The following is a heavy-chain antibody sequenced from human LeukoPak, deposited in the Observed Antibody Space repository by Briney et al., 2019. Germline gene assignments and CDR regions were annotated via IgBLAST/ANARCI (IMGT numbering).Heavy chain of an antibody. V-gene: IGHV1-2*02. CDR1: GYTLTELS. Sequence: ASVKVSCKVSGYTLTELSMHWVRQAPGRGLEWMGWINPNSGGTNYAQKFQGRVTMTRDTSISTAYMELSRLRSDDTAVYYCARDTYSSSSLSIDYWGQGTLVTVSS. CDR3: ARDTYSSSSLSIDY. D-gene: IGHD6-6*01. CDR2: INPNSGGT. J-gene: IGHJ4*02.